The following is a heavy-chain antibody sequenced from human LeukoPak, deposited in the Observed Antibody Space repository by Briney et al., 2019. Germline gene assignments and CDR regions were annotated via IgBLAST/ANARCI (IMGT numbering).Heavy chain of an antibody. CDR2: MYSGGTT. CDR1: DGSINGYY. CDR3: ARQDPYYYYMDV. J-gene: IGHJ6*03. V-gene: IGHV4-59*08. Sequence: SETLSLTCTVSDGSINGYYWSWIRQPPGKGLDWIGYMYSGGTTNYSPSLKSRVTISEDMSKNQFSLKLTSVTAADTAVYYCARQDPYYYYMDVWGKGTTVTVSS.